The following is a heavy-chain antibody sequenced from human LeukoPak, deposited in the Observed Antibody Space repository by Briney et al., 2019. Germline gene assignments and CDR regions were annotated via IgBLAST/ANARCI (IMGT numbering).Heavy chain of an antibody. Sequence: ASVKVSCKASGYTFSISYIHWVRQAPGQGLEWMGIINPSGDTTNYAQKFQGRVTMTRDTSTSTVYMEVSSLRSEDTAVYYCATDRRSLDSWGQGTLVTVSS. V-gene: IGHV1-46*01. CDR1: GYTFSISY. J-gene: IGHJ4*02. CDR3: ATDRRSLDS. CDR2: INPSGDTT.